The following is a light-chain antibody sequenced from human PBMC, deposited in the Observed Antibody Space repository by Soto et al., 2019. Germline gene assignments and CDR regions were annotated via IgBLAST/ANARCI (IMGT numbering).Light chain of an antibody. CDR1: QSVSSSY. J-gene: IGKJ1*01. CDR2: GAS. V-gene: IGKV3-20*01. CDR3: QQYGSSPVV. Sequence: EIVLTQSPGTLSLSPGERATLSCRASQSVSSSYLAWYQQKPGQAPRLLIYGASSRATGIPDRFSGSGSGTDFTLTSSRLEPEDFAVYYCQQYGSSPVVFGQGTKVEIK.